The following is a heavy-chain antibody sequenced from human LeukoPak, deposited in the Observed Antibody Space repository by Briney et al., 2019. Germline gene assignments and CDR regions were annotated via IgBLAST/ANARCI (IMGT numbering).Heavy chain of an antibody. D-gene: IGHD3-9*01. CDR2: INPNSGGT. CDR1: GYTFTGYY. CDR3: VRDRDILTGYYDHDAFDI. V-gene: IGHV1-2*02. J-gene: IGHJ3*02. Sequence: GASVKVSCKASGYTFTGYYMHWVRQAPGQGLEWMGWINPNSGGTNYAQKLQGRVTMTTDTSTSTAYMELRSLRSDDTAVYYCVRDRDILTGYYDHDAFDIWGQGTMVTVSS.